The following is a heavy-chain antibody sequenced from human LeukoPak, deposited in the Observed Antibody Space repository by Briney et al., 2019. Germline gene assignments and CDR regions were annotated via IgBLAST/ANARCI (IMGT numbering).Heavy chain of an antibody. CDR3: ATAPWGGIPVSHEARALDAFDI. Sequence: GASVKVSCKVSGYTLTELSMHWVRQAPGKGLEWMGGFDPEDGETIYAQKFQGRVTMTEDTSTDTAYMELSSLRSEDTAVYYCATAPWGGIPVSHEARALDAFDIWGQGTMVTVSS. CDR1: GYTLTELS. J-gene: IGHJ3*02. CDR2: FDPEDGET. D-gene: IGHD6-19*01. V-gene: IGHV1-24*01.